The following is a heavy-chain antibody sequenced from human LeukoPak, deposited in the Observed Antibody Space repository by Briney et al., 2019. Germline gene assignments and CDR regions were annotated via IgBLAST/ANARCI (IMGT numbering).Heavy chain of an antibody. CDR2: IIPILGIA. CDR1: GGTFSSYA. J-gene: IGHJ6*02. D-gene: IGHD5-12*01. Sequence: SVKVSCKASGGTFSSYAISWVRQAPGQGLEWMGRIIPILGIANYAQKFQGRVTITADKSTSTAYMELSSLRSEDTAVYYCARDSNVDIVASDYYGMDVWGQGTTVTVSS. V-gene: IGHV1-69*04. CDR3: ARDSNVDIVASDYYGMDV.